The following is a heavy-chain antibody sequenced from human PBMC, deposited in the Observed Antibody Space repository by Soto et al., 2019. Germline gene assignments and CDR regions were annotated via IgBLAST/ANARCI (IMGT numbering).Heavy chain of an antibody. J-gene: IGHJ3*02. CDR2: ISGSGTTI. Sequence: QAQVVESGGGLVKPGVSLRLSCATSGINFSDHFMAWIRLSPGKGLEWIAYISGSGTTIYYADSVRGRCTISRDNANDSLYLQMNSLRAEDTAVYYCARDGRYKTPYDGFDTWGQGTMVTVSS. D-gene: IGHD1-26*01. CDR1: GINFSDHF. CDR3: ARDGRYKTPYDGFDT. V-gene: IGHV3-11*01.